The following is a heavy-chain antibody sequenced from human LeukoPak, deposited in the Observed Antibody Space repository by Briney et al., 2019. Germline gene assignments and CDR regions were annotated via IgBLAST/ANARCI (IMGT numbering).Heavy chain of an antibody. J-gene: IGHJ5*02. CDR1: GGSISSYY. CDR2: IYNSGST. Sequence: SETLSLTCTVSGGSISSYYWSWIRQPPGKGLEWIGYIYNSGSTNYNPSLKSRVTISVDTSKNQFSLKLSSVTAADAAVYYCAREVQQQRYNWFDPWGQGILVTVSS. CDR3: AREVQQQRYNWFDP. V-gene: IGHV4-59*01. D-gene: IGHD5-24*01.